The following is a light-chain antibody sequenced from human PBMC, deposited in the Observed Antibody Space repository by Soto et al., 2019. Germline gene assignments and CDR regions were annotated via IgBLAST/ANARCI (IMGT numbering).Light chain of an antibody. CDR3: EQYNGYGR. CDR1: QSVGSSY. Sequence: ELTLTQGNLSLYGRDRATLSCRASQSVGSSYLAWYQQKPGQAPRVLIYGTSSRATGIPDRFSGSGSGTDFIRTICSLQPYASATYYGEQYNGYGRFGQGTKVDIK. J-gene: IGKJ1*01. CDR2: GTS. V-gene: IGKV3-20*01.